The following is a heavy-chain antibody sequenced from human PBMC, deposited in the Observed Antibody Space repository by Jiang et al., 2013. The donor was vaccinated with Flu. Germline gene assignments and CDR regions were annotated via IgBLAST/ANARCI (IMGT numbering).Heavy chain of an antibody. CDR2: IYNSGTT. V-gene: IGHV4-39*01. D-gene: IGHD3-16*01. J-gene: IGHJ5*02. CDR1: GGSISSSTYY. CDR3: ARRMILNWFDP. Sequence: GSGLVKPSETLSLTCTVSGGSISSSTYYWGWIRQPPGKGLEWIGTIYNSGTTYYNPSLRGRVAISVDTSKSQFSLKLTSVTAADTAVYYCARRMILNWFDPWGQGSPGQRLR.